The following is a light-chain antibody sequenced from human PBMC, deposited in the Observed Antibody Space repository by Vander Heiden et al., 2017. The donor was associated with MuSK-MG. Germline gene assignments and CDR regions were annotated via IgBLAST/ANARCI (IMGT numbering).Light chain of an antibody. CDR2: KSS. CDR3: QLHNTYSGVR. CDR1: QSISSW. Sequence: DIHMTQSPSTLSASVGDIVTITCRASQSISSWLAWYQQKPGIDPKLLIYKSSSLESGVPSRFSGSGCGTEFTLTMSSRQPDDFATYYCQLHNTYSGVRFGSGTKVEMK. J-gene: IGKJ1*01. V-gene: IGKV1-5*03.